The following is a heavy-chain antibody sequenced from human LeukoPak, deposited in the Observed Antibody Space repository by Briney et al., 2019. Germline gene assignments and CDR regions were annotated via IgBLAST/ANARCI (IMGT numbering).Heavy chain of an antibody. CDR2: INPSGGST. V-gene: IGHV1-46*01. CDR1: GYTFTSYY. CDR3: AIYYDSSGYRDY. Sequence: ASVKVSCKASGYTFTSYYMHWVRQAPGQGLEWMGIINPSGGSTNYAQKFQGRVTMTRDMSTSTVYMELSSLRSEDTAVYYCAIYYDSSGYRDYWGQGTLFTVSS. D-gene: IGHD3-22*01. J-gene: IGHJ4*02.